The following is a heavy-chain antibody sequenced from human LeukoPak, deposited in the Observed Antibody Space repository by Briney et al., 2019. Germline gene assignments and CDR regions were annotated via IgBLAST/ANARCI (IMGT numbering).Heavy chain of an antibody. V-gene: IGHV5-51*01. J-gene: IGHJ4*02. CDR1: GYSFTSYW. CDR2: IYPGDSDT. Sequence: GESLKISCKGSGYSFTSYWIGWVRQMPGKGLEWMGIIYPGDSDTRYSPSFQGQVTISADKSISTAYLQWSSLKASDTAMYYCARSLERHYYDSPHNFDYWGQGTLVTVSS. D-gene: IGHD3-22*01. CDR3: ARSLERHYYDSPHNFDY.